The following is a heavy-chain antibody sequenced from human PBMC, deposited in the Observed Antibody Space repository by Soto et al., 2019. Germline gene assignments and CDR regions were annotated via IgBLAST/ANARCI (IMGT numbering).Heavy chain of an antibody. Sequence: GGSLRLSCAASGFTVSSDYMSWVRQAPGKGLEWVSIIYSGGTTYYADSVKGRFTISRDISKNTLYLQMNSLRAEDTAVYYCARDRYYGSGTYSGAILYYYGMDVWGQGTTVTVSS. V-gene: IGHV3-53*01. CDR3: ARDRYYGSGTYSGAILYYYGMDV. D-gene: IGHD3-10*01. J-gene: IGHJ6*02. CDR1: GFTVSSDY. CDR2: IYSGGTT.